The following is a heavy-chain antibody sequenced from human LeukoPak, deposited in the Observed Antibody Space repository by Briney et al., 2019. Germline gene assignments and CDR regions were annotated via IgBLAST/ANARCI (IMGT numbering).Heavy chain of an antibody. CDR2: IYYSGTT. V-gene: IGHV4-59*01. CDR3: ARKSGTGWLFDY. D-gene: IGHD6-19*01. J-gene: IGHJ4*02. CDR1: GGSISSYY. Sequence: PSETLSLTCTVSGGSISSYYWSWLRQPPGKGLEWIGYIYYSGTTNYNPSLKSRVTISVDTSKNQFSLNLSSVTAADTAVYYCARKSGTGWLFDYWGQGTLVTVSS.